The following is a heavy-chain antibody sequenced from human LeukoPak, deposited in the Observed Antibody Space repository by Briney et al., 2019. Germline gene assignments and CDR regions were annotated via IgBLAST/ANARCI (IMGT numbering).Heavy chain of an antibody. D-gene: IGHD1-26*01. CDR1: GFTFSSYW. J-gene: IGHJ4*02. Sequence: LAGGSLRLSCAASGFTFSSYWMHWVRQAPGKGLVWVSRINSDGSSTSYADSVKGRFTISRDNAKNTLYLQMNSLRAEDTAVYYCAREYSGSSEVADYWGQGTLVTVSS. CDR3: AREYSGSSEVADY. V-gene: IGHV3-74*01. CDR2: INSDGSST.